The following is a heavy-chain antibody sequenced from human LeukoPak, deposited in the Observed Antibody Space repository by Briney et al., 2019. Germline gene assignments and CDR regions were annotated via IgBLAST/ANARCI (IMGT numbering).Heavy chain of an antibody. J-gene: IGHJ5*02. CDR1: GFPLIDSV. CDR3: TRNRGTNNCLGP. V-gene: IGHV3-73*01. CDR2: IVRPAKSYPT. Sequence: RGSFKVFRAASGFPLIDSVAHSVGQASGKGLGWVGLIVRPAKSYPTAYGASVGGGFTTSRDDTKNTAYLQMDSLKTEDTALYYCTRNRGTNNCLGPWGQVTLVTVSS. D-gene: IGHD1-14*01.